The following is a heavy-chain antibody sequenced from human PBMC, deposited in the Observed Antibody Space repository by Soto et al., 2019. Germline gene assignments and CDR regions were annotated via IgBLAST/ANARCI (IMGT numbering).Heavy chain of an antibody. D-gene: IGHD6-6*01. CDR2: INHSGNT. J-gene: IGHJ4*02. CDR1: GGSFTSYY. V-gene: IGHV4-34*01. CDR3: ARTSRFDS. Sequence: SETLSLTCAVYGGSFTSYYWSWVRQPPGKALEWIGEINHSGNTNYNPSLKSRVTISVDTSKNQFSLKLSSVTAADTAMYYCARTSRFDSWGQGTLVTVS.